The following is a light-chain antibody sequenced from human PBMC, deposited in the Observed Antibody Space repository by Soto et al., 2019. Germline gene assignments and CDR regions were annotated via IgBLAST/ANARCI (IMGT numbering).Light chain of an antibody. V-gene: IGKV3-20*01. CDR1: QSVSSSF. CDR2: GAS. J-gene: IGKJ1*01. Sequence: EIVLTQSPGTLSLSPGERATLSCRASQSVSSSFLAWYQQKPGQAPRLLIYGASTRATGIPDRFSGSGSGTDFTLTISRLEPEDFAVYYCQQYDSSPWTFGQGTNLEIK. CDR3: QQYDSSPWT.